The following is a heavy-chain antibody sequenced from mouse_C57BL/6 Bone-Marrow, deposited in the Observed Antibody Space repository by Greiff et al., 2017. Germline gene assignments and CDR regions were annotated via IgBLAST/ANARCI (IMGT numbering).Heavy chain of an antibody. CDR3: ARGGNYDYYAVDY. D-gene: IGHD2-1*01. J-gene: IGHJ4*01. V-gene: IGHV1-55*01. CDR2: FYPGSGST. CDR1: GYTFTSYW. Sequence: QVQLQQPGAELVKPGASVKMSCKASGYTFTSYWITWVKQRPGHGLAWIGDFYPGSGSTNYNEKFKSKATLAVDTSSSTAYMQLRRLTSEDSAVYCCARGGNYDYYAVDYWGQGTSVSVSS.